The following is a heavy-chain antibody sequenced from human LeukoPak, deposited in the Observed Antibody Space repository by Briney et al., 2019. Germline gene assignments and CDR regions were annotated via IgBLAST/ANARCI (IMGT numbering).Heavy chain of an antibody. CDR2: IYHSGST. CDR3: ARPKMATNDAFDI. J-gene: IGHJ3*02. CDR1: GYSISSGYY. D-gene: IGHD5-24*01. V-gene: IGHV4-38-2*01. Sequence: SETLSLTCAVSGYSISSGYYWGWIRQPPGKGLEWIGSIYHSGSTYYNPSLKSRVTISVDTSKNQFSLKLSSVTAANTAVYYCARPKMATNDAFDIWGQGTMVTVSS.